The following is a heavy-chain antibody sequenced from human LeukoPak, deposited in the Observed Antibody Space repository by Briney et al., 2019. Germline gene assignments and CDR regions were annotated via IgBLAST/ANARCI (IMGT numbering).Heavy chain of an antibody. J-gene: IGHJ4*02. CDR2: ISGSGNTI. CDR3: ARDPYGPTYFFVA. CDR1: GLTFSSYE. Sequence: GGSLRLSCAVSGLTFSSYEMIRVRQAPGKGLEWVSYISGSGNTIYYAASEKGRFTISRDNAKNSLYLQMNSLRAEDTAVYYCARDPYGPTYFFVAWGQGTLVTVSS. V-gene: IGHV3-48*03. D-gene: IGHD3-16*01.